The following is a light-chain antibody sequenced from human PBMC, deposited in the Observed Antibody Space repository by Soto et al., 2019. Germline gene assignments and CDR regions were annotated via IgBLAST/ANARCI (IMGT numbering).Light chain of an antibody. V-gene: IGKV1-39*01. J-gene: IGKJ1*01. Sequence: DIQMTQSPSSLSASVGDRVTITCRASQSISGYLNWYQQKPGKVPKLLIYAASSLQSGVPSRFSGSGSGTDFTLTISSLQPEDFATYYCQQSYSTPRTFGQGTKVEIK. CDR1: QSISGY. CDR2: AAS. CDR3: QQSYSTPRT.